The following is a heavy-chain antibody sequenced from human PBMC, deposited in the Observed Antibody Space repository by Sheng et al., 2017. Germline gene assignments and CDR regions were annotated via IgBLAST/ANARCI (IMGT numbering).Heavy chain of an antibody. D-gene: IGHD4-4*01. CDR3: AKGGSTVTNLNWFDP. J-gene: IGHJ5*02. CDR1: GYSISSGYY. V-gene: IGHV4-38-2*01. Sequence: QVQLQESGPGLVKPSETLSLTCAVSGYSISSGYYWGWIRQPPGKGLEWIASIYHSGSTYYNPSLKSRVTISVDTSKNHFSLKLTSVTAADTAVYFXAKGGSTVTNLNWFDPGAREPWSPSPQ. CDR2: IYHSGST.